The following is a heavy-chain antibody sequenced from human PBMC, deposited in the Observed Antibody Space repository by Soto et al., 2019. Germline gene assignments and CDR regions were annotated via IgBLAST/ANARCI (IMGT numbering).Heavy chain of an antibody. CDR2: SNYSGNT. Sequence: KLSLPCNVSGGSISRSSYYSGWLRQPPGKGLEWIGNSNYSGNTYYNPSLKRRDTISGEASKDLFSLKLNSVTAADTAVYYCAGQFEYSGYDFYWGQGTLVTVSS. V-gene: IGHV4-39*01. CDR1: GGSISRSSYY. J-gene: IGHJ4*02. D-gene: IGHD5-12*01. CDR3: AGQFEYSGYDFY.